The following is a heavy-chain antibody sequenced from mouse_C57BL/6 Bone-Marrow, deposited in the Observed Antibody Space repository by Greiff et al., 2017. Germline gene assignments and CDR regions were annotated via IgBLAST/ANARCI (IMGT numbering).Heavy chain of an antibody. Sequence: VQLQQPGAELVMPGASVKLSCKASGYTFTSYWMHWVKQRPGQGLEWIGEIDPSDSYTKYNQKFKGKSTLTVDKSSSTAYLQLSSLTSVDSAVYYRARWGGAMDYWGQGTSVTVAS. V-gene: IGHV1-69*01. CDR1: GYTFTSYW. CDR3: ARWGGAMDY. CDR2: IDPSDSYT. J-gene: IGHJ4*01.